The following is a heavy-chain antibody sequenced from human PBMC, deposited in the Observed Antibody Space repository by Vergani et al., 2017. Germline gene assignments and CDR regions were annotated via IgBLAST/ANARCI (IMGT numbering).Heavy chain of an antibody. Sequence: QVQLVQSGAEVKKPGASVKVSCKASGYTFTSYYMHWVRQAPGQGLACMGIINPSGGSTSYPQNCQGRVTMTRDTSTSTVYMELSSLRSEDPAVYYWAKDQVVVVPDAAWDDDFDIWGQGTMVTVSS. CDR1: GYTFTSYY. J-gene: IGHJ3*02. V-gene: IGHV1-46*01. D-gene: IGHD2-2*01. CDR2: INPSGGST. CDR3: AKDQVVVVPDAAWDDDFDI.